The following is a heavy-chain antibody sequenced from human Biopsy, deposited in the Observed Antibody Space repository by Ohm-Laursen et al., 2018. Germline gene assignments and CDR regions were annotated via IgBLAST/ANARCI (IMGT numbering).Heavy chain of an antibody. V-gene: IGHV3-7*01. CDR3: ARDSSRRAREGGMDV. D-gene: IGHD6-6*01. Sequence: SLRLSCAASGITTRSYWMSWIRQAPGKGLEWVANIKQDGSEKNYVASVKGRFTISRDNAKDSLFLQMNSLRVEDTAVYYCARDSSRRAREGGMDVWGQGTTVTVSS. CDR2: IKQDGSEK. CDR1: GITTRSYW. J-gene: IGHJ6*02.